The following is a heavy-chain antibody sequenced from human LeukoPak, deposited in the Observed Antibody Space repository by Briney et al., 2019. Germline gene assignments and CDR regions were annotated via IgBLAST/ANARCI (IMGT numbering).Heavy chain of an antibody. CDR1: GYTFTGYY. V-gene: IGHV1-2*02. J-gene: IGHJ4*02. D-gene: IGHD6-19*01. CDR3: ARGSDSSGWPNFDY. Sequence: GASVKVSCKASGYTFTGYYMHWVRQAPGQGLEWMGWINPNSGGTNYAQKFQGRVTMTRDTSTSTVYMELSSLRSEDTAVYYCARGSDSSGWPNFDYWGQGTLVTVSS. CDR2: INPNSGGT.